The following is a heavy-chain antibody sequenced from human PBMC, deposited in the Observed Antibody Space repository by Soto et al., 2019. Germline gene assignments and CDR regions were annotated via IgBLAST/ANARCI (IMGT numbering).Heavy chain of an antibody. CDR3: ARDREAGYNFYYGMDV. CDR2: IYTSASI. V-gene: IGHV4-4*07. D-gene: IGHD6-19*01. Sequence: SETLSLTCSVSGADINTYSWTWIRQPAGKGLEWIGRIYTSASINYNPSLRGRVTLSVDTSTNQVSLKLASVTAADTAVYYCARDREAGYNFYYGMDVWGQGTTVTVSS. CDR1: GADINTYS. J-gene: IGHJ6*02.